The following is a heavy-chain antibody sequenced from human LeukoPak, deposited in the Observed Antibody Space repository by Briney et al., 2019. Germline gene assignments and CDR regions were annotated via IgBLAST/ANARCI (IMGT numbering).Heavy chain of an antibody. J-gene: IGHJ5*01. Sequence: PSETLSLTCAVYGGSFSGNYWSWIRQPPGKGLEWIGEINSSGNTNYNTSLKSRVIISVDTSKNHFSLKLSSVTAADTAVYFCARRRSSYYINYGFDSWGQGAMVTVSS. CDR3: ARRRSSYYINYGFDS. CDR1: GGSFSGNY. D-gene: IGHD3-10*01. CDR2: INSSGNT. V-gene: IGHV4-34*01.